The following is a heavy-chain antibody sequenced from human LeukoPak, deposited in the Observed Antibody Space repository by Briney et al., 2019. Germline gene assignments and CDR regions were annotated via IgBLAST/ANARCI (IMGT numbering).Heavy chain of an antibody. J-gene: IGHJ5*02. D-gene: IGHD4-17*01. CDR3: ARVVYGDYAGDIYNWFDP. CDR1: GGSISSSNW. V-gene: IGHV4-4*02. Sequence: SETLSLTCAVSGGSISSSNWWSWVRQPPGKGLEWIGEIYHSGSTNYNPSLKSRVTMSVDTSKNQFSLKLSSVTAADTAVYYCARVVYGDYAGDIYNWFDPWGQGTQVTVSS. CDR2: IYHSGST.